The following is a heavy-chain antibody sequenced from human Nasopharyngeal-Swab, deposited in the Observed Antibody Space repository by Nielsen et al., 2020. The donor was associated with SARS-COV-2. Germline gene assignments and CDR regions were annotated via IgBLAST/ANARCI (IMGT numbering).Heavy chain of an antibody. CDR2: ITWNGGSI. J-gene: IGHJ4*02. CDR3: ARDKSSTVTTFDY. Sequence: GGSLRLSCAASGFIFDDYAMNWVRQAPGKGLEWVSGITWNGGSIGYAESVKGRFTISRDSAKNSLYLQMNSLRAEDTALYYCARDKSSTVTTFDYWGRGTLVTVSS. D-gene: IGHD4-17*01. CDR1: GFIFDDYA. V-gene: IGHV3-20*04.